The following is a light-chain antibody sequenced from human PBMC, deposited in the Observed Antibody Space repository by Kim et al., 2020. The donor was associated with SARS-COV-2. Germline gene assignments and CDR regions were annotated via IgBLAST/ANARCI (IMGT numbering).Light chain of an antibody. Sequence: SYELTQPPSVSVSPGQTARITCSGDALATQFTYWYQQKPGQAPVLVIYKDSERPSGIPERFSGSSSGTTVTLTITGVQAEDVADYYCQSADSSGSYWVFG. CDR1: ALATQF. CDR2: KDS. CDR3: QSADSSGSYWV. V-gene: IGLV3-25*03. J-gene: IGLJ3*02.